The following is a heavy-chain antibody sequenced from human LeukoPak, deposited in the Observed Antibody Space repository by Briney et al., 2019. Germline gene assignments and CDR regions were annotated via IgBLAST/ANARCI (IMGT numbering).Heavy chain of an antibody. CDR3: ARHQRTRTTGSRGDAFDI. Sequence: TGGSLRLSCAASGFTVSSNYMSWVRQAPGKGLEWVSVIYSGGSTYYADSVKGRFTISRDNSKNTLYLQMNSLRAEDTAVYYCARHQRTRTTGSRGDAFDIWGQGTMVTVSS. V-gene: IGHV3-53*01. CDR1: GFTVSSNY. D-gene: IGHD1-7*01. CDR2: IYSGGST. J-gene: IGHJ3*02.